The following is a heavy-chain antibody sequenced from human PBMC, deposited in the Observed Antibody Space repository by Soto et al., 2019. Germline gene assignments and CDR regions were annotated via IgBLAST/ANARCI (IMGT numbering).Heavy chain of an antibody. Sequence: QVQLVQSGPEVKKPGSSVKVSCKASGGTFSSYAISWVRQDPGQGLEWIGVMIHIFGTANYAQTFQGRVTITADESTSTAYMELSSLRSEDTAVYYCAIAGEDYFGYYGMDVWGQGTTVTVSS. CDR3: AIAGEDYFGYYGMDV. J-gene: IGHJ6*02. CDR1: GGTFSSYA. CDR2: MIHIFGTA. V-gene: IGHV1-69*01.